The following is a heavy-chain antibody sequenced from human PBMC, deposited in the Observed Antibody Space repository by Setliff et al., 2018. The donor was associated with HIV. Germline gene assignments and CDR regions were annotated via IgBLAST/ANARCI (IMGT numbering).Heavy chain of an antibody. V-gene: IGHV4-39*01. Sequence: SETLSLTCTVSGGSLSSSSYSWGWIRQPPGKGLEWITIIYYSGNTYYNPSLKSRITLSVDTSKYQFSLRLTSVTASDTAVYYCARIQWLVPGGWFDPWGQGTLVTVSS. J-gene: IGHJ5*02. CDR2: IYYSGNT. CDR1: GGSLSSSSYS. D-gene: IGHD6-19*01. CDR3: ARIQWLVPGGWFDP.